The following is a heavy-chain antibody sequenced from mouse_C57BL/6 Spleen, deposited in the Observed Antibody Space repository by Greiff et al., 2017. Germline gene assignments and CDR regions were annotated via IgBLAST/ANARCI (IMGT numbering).Heavy chain of an antibody. CDR1: GYAFSSSW. CDR3: ARLEVVGFDY. D-gene: IGHD1-1*01. Sequence: VQLQLSGPELVKPGASVTISCKASGYAFSSSWMNWVKQRPGKGLKWIGRIYPGDGDTNYNGKFKGKATLTADKSSSTAYMQLSSLTSEDSAVYFCARLEVVGFDYWGQGTTLTVAS. J-gene: IGHJ2*01. CDR2: IYPGDGDT. V-gene: IGHV1-82*01.